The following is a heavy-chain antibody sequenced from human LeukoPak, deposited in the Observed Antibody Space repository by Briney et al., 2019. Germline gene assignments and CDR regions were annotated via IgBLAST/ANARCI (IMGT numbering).Heavy chain of an antibody. J-gene: IGHJ4*02. CDR3: AIGSGSYYGAQFDY. CDR2: ISDSGGST. D-gene: IGHD1-26*01. V-gene: IGHV3-23*01. Sequence: GGSLRLSCAASGFTFSNYAMSWVRQAPGKGLEWVSAISDSGGSTYYADSVKGRFTISRDNSKNTLYLQMNSLRAEDTAVYYCAIGSGSYYGAQFDYWGQGTLVTVPS. CDR1: GFTFSNYA.